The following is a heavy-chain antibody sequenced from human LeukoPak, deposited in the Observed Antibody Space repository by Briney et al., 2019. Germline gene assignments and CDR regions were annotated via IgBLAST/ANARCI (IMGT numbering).Heavy chain of an antibody. CDR2: IKTKTDGGTT. J-gene: IGHJ4*02. V-gene: IGHV3-15*01. CDR1: GFTFSNVW. CDR3: VTRVKSTGDY. Sequence: PGGSLRLSCEASGFTFSNVWMNWVRQAPGKGLEWIGRIKTKTDGGTTEYAAPVKGRFTISRDDSKNTVYLQMNSLKTEDTALYYCVTRVKSTGDYWGLGTLVTVSS. D-gene: IGHD1-1*01.